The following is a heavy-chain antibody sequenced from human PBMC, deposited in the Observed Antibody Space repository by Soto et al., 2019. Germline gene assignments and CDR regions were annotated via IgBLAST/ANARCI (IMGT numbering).Heavy chain of an antibody. J-gene: IGHJ6*02. Sequence: PGDSLNSSCKGSGDTFTNYWIGWVRQMPGKGPEWMGIIYPGDSDTKYNPSFPGQVTISADKSITTTYLQWSSLKSSDTAIYYCAASIFYYGMDVWGQGTTVTVSS. CDR1: GDTFTNYW. CDR3: AASIFYYGMDV. V-gene: IGHV5-51*01. CDR2: IYPGDSDT.